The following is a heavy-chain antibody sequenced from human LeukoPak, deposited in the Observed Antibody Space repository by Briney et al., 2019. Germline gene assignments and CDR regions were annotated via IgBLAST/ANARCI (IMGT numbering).Heavy chain of an antibody. V-gene: IGHV3-66*04. Sequence: GGTLRLSCAASGFTVSSNYMSWVRQAPGKGLEWVSVIYSGGSTYYADSVKGRFTISRDNSKNTLYLQMNRLRAEDTAVYYCARHVVAVGFDYWGQGTLVTVSS. CDR1: GFTVSSNY. CDR3: ARHVVAVGFDY. CDR2: IYSGGST. D-gene: IGHD3-22*01. J-gene: IGHJ4*02.